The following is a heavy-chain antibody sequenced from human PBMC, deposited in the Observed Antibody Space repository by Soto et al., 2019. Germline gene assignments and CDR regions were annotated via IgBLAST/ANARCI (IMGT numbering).Heavy chain of an antibody. CDR3: ARGFAGGDSAPPWVGF. D-gene: IGHD2-21*02. J-gene: IGHJ4*02. CDR2: ISYDGRNK. CDR1: GFVFRDYA. V-gene: IGHV3-30*04. Sequence: QVQLVASGGGVVQPGRSLRLSCAASGFVFRDYAMHWVRQAPGKGLEWVALISYDGRNKYYADSVRGRFSISRENSKKTGTLQMDSPRPEDTAMYFCARGFAGGDSAPPWVGFWGRGTVVAVSP.